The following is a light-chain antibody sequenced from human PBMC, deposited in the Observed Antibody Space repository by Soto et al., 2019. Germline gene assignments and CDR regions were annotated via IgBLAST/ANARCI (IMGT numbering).Light chain of an antibody. CDR3: QKYNSAPLT. Sequence: DIQMTQSPSSLSASVGDRVTITCRASQDISNSLAWYQQKPGKVPKVLIYAASILQSGVPARFRGSGSGTDFTLTISSLQPEDVAPYYCQKYNSAPLTFGGGTKVEI. CDR2: AAS. CDR1: QDISNS. J-gene: IGKJ4*01. V-gene: IGKV1-27*01.